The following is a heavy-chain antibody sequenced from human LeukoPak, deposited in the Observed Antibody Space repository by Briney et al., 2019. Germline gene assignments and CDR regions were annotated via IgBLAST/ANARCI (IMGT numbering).Heavy chain of an antibody. CDR1: GYTFTGYY. CDR3: AASSGSGAFDI. D-gene: IGHD6-19*01. J-gene: IGHJ3*02. V-gene: IGHV1-2*02. CDR2: INPNSGGT. Sequence: ASVRVSCKASGYTFTGYYMHWVRQAPGQGLEWMGWINPNSGGTNYAQKFQGRVTMTRDTSISTAYMELSRLRSEDTAVYHCAASSGSGAFDIWGQGTMVTVSS.